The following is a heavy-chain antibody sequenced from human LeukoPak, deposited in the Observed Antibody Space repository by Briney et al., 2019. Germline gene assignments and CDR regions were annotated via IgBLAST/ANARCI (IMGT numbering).Heavy chain of an antibody. CDR2: MNPNSGNT. CDR3: ARVGSGWSQSSTNWFDP. J-gene: IGHJ5*02. D-gene: IGHD6-19*01. CDR1: GYTFTSYD. Sequence: ASVKVSCKASGYTFTSYDINWVRPATGQGLEWMGWMNPNSGNTGYAQKFQGRVTMTRNTSISTAYMELSSLRSEDTAVYYCARVGSGWSQSSTNWFDPWGQGTLVTVSS. V-gene: IGHV1-8*01.